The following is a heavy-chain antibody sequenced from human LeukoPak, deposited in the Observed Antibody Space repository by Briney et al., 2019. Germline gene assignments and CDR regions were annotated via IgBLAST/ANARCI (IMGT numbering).Heavy chain of an antibody. Sequence: GGSLRLSCAASGFTFSSYSMNWVRQAPGKGLEWVSSISSSSSYIYYADSVKGRFTIYRDNYKNTLYLQMNSLRAEDTAVYYCARELPLVINWFDPWGQGTLVTVSS. D-gene: IGHD3-9*01. CDR2: ISSSSSYI. CDR3: ARELPLVINWFDP. J-gene: IGHJ5*02. CDR1: GFTFSSYS. V-gene: IGHV3-21*01.